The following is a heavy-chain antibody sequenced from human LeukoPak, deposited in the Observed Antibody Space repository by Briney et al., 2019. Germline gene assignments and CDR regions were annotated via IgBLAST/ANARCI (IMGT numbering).Heavy chain of an antibody. J-gene: IGHJ4*02. CDR2: IYPGDSDT. D-gene: IGHD2-15*01. V-gene: IGHV5-51*01. Sequence: GESLKSSCKGSGYSSTSYWIGWVRQMPGKGLEWMGIIYPGDSDTRYSPSFQGQVTISADKSISTAYLQWSSLKASDTAMYYCATVFCSGGSCPREGYFDYWGQGTLVTVSS. CDR3: ATVFCSGGSCPREGYFDY. CDR1: GYSSTSYW.